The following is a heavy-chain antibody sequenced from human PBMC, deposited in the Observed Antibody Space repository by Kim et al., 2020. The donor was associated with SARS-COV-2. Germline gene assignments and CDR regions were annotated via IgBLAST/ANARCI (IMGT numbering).Heavy chain of an antibody. CDR2: T. Sequence: TNYAQKLQGRVTMTTDPSTSTAYMELRSLRSDDTAVYYCALKGYSRYFDYWGQGTLVTVSS. CDR3: ALKGYSRYFDY. J-gene: IGHJ4*02. D-gene: IGHD6-13*01. V-gene: IGHV1-18*01.